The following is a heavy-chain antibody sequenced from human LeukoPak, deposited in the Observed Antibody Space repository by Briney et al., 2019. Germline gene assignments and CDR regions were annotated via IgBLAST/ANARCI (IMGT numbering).Heavy chain of an antibody. CDR2: INPNSGGT. V-gene: IGHV1-2*02. D-gene: IGHD3-10*01. CDR3: AREPITMVRGVITDLDY. J-gene: IGHJ4*02. CDR1: GHSFSGYY. Sequence: GASVKVSCKASGHSFSGYYIHWVRQAPGQGIEWMGWINPNSGGTNYAQKFQGRVTMTRDTSISTAYMELSRLRSDDTAVYYCAREPITMVRGVITDLDYWGQGTLVTVSS.